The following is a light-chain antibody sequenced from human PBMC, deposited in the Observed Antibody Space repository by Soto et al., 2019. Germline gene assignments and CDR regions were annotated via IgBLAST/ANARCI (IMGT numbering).Light chain of an antibody. CDR3: QQYNNWPPWT. CDR2: GAS. Sequence: EIVMTQSPATLSVSPGERATLSCRASQSVSSNLAWYQQKPGQAPRLLIYGASTRATGIPARFSGSVSGTEFTFTISSLQSEDFAVYYCQQYNNWPPWTFGQGTKVEIK. J-gene: IGKJ1*01. CDR1: QSVSSN. V-gene: IGKV3-15*01.